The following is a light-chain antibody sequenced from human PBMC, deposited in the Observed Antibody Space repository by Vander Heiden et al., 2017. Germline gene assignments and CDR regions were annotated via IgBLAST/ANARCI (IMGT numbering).Light chain of an antibody. CDR1: GSNIGSNA. Sequence: QSVLPQPPSASGTPGQRVTISCSGSGSNIGSNAVNWYQQLPGTAPQLLIYSNNQRPSGVPDRFSGSKSGTSASLAISGLQSEDEADYYCAAWDDSLNGVVFGGGTKVTV. CDR3: AAWDDSLNGVV. J-gene: IGLJ2*01. V-gene: IGLV1-44*01. CDR2: SNN.